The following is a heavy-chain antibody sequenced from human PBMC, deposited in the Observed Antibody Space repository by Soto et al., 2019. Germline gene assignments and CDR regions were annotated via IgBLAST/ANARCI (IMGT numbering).Heavy chain of an antibody. CDR3: ARGVSAGVDY. Sequence: QVQLVQSGAEVREPGASVKVSCKASGYSFTSLDINWVRQTAGQGLEWMGWMQPSTGRTGYAQKFQGRVTMTRDTSINTAYMELTPLTSDDTALYYCARGVSAGVDYWGQGTLVTVSS. D-gene: IGHD1-26*01. CDR2: MQPSTGRT. CDR1: GYSFTSLD. V-gene: IGHV1-8*01. J-gene: IGHJ4*02.